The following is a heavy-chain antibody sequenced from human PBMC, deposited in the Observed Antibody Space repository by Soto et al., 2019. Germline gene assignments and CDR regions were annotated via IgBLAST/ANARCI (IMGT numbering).Heavy chain of an antibody. D-gene: IGHD3-10*01. CDR1: GGSISSSSYY. J-gene: IGHJ4*02. V-gene: IGHV4-39*01. CDR3: ARIITMVRGVILYYFDY. CDR2: IYYSGST. Sequence: QLQLQESGPGLVKPSETLSLTCTVSGGSISSSSYYWGWIRQPPGKGLEWIGSIYYSGSTYYNPSLKSRVSISVDTSKNQFSLKLSSVTAADTAVYYCARIITMVRGVILYYFDYWGQGTLVTVSS.